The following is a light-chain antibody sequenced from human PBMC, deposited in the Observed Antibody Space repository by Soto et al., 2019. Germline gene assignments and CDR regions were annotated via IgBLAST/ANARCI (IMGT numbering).Light chain of an antibody. Sequence: EIVTTQSPVTLSVSPGERATLSCRASESVGSNLAWYQQKPGQPPRLLIYDASMRATGVPPRFSGSGSGTDFTLTISRLEPEDFAVYYCQQYGSSPRTFGQGTKVDI. CDR1: ESVGSN. J-gene: IGKJ1*01. CDR2: DAS. V-gene: IGKV3-20*01. CDR3: QQYGSSPRT.